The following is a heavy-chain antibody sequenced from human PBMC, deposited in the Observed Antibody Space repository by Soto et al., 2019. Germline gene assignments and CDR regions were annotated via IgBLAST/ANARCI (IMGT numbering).Heavy chain of an antibody. V-gene: IGHV3-23*01. Sequence: XGSLRLSCAASGFTFSSYYMSWVRQAPGKGLEWVSTISGSGGSTYYADSVKGRFTISRDNSKNTLYLQMNSLRAEDTAVYYCANTGTDFDHWGHGTLVTVSS. D-gene: IGHD1-1*01. CDR1: GFTFSSYY. J-gene: IGHJ4*01. CDR3: ANTGTDFDH. CDR2: ISGSGGST.